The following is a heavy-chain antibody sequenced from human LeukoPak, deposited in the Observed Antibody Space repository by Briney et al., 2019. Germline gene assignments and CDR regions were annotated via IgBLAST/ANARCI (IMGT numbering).Heavy chain of an antibody. CDR2: IYYSGST. V-gene: IGHV4-59*01. D-gene: IGHD3-22*01. Sequence: SETLSLTCTVSGGSISSYYWSWIRQPPGKGLEWIGYIYYSGSTNYNPSLKSRVTISVDTSKNQFSLKLSSVTAADTAVYYCARERYYDSSGRHDAFDIWGQGTMVTVSS. J-gene: IGHJ3*02. CDR1: GGSISSYY. CDR3: ARERYYDSSGRHDAFDI.